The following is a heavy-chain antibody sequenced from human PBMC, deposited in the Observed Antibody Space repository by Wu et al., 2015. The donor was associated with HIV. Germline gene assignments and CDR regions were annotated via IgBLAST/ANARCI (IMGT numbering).Heavy chain of an antibody. J-gene: IGHJ5*02. CDR1: GYTFTGYY. CDR2: TNPRSGGT. CDR3: ARGEAVAGRGGWFDP. Sequence: QVQLVQSGAEVKKPGASVKISCKAFGYTFTGYYIHWVRQAPGQGLEWMGWTNPRSGGTNYAQNFQGRVTMTRDTSIATAYMELNRLRSDDTAIYYCARGEAVAGRGGWFDPWGQGTQVTVSS. V-gene: IGHV1-2*02. D-gene: IGHD6-19*01.